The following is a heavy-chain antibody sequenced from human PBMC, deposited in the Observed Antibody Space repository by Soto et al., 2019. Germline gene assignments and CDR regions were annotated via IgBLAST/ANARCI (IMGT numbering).Heavy chain of an antibody. CDR2: ISGSGGST. D-gene: IGHD3-3*01. V-gene: IGHV3-23*01. CDR3: AKPYDFWSGYRPTFYFDY. J-gene: IGHJ4*02. CDR1: GFTFSSYA. Sequence: HPGGSLRLSCAASGFTFSSYAMSWVRQAPGKGLEWVSAISGSGGSTYYADSVKGRFTISRDNSKNTLYLQMNSLRAEDTAVYYCAKPYDFWSGYRPTFYFDYWGQGTLVTVSS.